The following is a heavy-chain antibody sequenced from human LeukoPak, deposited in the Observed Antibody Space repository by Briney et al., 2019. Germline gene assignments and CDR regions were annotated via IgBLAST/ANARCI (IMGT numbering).Heavy chain of an antibody. CDR2: ISGSGGST. CDR1: GFAFSSYG. Sequence: GGSLRLSCAASGFAFSSYGMSWVRQAPGKGLEWVSAISGSGGSTYYADSVKGRFTISRDNSKNTLYLQMNSLRAEDTAVYYCAKGKERNTPNFDYWGQGTLVTVSS. CDR3: AKGKERNTPNFDY. J-gene: IGHJ4*02. V-gene: IGHV3-23*01. D-gene: IGHD1-26*01.